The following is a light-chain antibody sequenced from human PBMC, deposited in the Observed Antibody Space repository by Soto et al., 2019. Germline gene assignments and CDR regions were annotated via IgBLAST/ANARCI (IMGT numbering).Light chain of an antibody. J-gene: IGKJ5*01. V-gene: IGKV3-11*01. CDR1: LSVSVY. CDR2: DAS. Sequence: VLTQSPATLSFSPGERATLSCRTSLSVSVYLDWYQQKPGQAPRLLISDASNRATGIPARFSGSGSGTDFTLTISSLEHADVAVYYCHQRQYWPPITFGQGTRLEIK. CDR3: HQRQYWPPIT.